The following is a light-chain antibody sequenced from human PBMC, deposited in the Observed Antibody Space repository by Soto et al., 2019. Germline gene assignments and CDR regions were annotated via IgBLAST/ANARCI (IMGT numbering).Light chain of an antibody. CDR2: GAS. J-gene: IGKJ3*01. CDR1: QSISSNY. CDR3: QQYSSSPPEFT. Sequence: EIVLTQSPGTLSLSPGERATLSRRASQSISSNYLAWYQQRPGQAPRLLIFGASYRSTGIPDRFSGSGSGTDFTFTISRLEPEDFAVYYCQQYSSSPPEFTFGPGTRVESK. V-gene: IGKV3-20*01.